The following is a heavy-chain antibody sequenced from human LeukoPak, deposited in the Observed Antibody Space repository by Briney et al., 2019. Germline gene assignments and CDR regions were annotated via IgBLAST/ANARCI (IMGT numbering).Heavy chain of an antibody. J-gene: IGHJ4*02. V-gene: IGHV4-34*01. Sequence: SETLSLTCAVYGGSFSGYYWSWIRQPPGKGLEWIGEISHSGSTNYNPSLKSRVTISVDTSKTQFSLKLSSVTAADTAVYYCARAELLSPFDYWGQGTLVTVSS. CDR3: ARAELLSPFDY. D-gene: IGHD3-10*01. CDR1: GGSFSGYY. CDR2: ISHSGST.